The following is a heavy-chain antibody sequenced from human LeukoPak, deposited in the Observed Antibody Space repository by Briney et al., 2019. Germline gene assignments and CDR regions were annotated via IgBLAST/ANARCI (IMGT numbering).Heavy chain of an antibody. CDR2: ISWNSGSI. V-gene: IGHV3-9*01. CDR1: GFTFDDYA. CDR3: ARDGNEGYSVASNFDY. J-gene: IGHJ4*02. D-gene: IGHD5-18*01. Sequence: GGSLRLSCAASGFTFDDYAMHWVRQAPGKGLEWVSGISWNSGSIGYADSVKGRFTISRDNAKNSLYLQMNSLRAEDTAVYYCARDGNEGYSVASNFDYWGQGTLVTVSS.